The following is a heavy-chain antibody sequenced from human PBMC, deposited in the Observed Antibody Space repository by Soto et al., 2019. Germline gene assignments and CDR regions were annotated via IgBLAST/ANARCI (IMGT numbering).Heavy chain of an antibody. CDR3: ASSYYYDSSGYNFDY. D-gene: IGHD3-22*01. CDR1: GGSFSGYY. CDR2: INHSGST. J-gene: IGHJ4*02. Sequence: QVQLQQWGAGLLKPSEILSLTCAVYGGSFSGYYRGWIRQPPGKGLEWIGEINHSGSTNYNPSLKSRVTIAVDTSKNQFSLKLSSVTAADTAVYYCASSYYYDSSGYNFDYWGQGTLVTVSS. V-gene: IGHV4-34*01.